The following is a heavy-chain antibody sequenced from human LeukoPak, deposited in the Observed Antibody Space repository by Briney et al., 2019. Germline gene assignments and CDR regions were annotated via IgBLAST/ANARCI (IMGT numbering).Heavy chain of an antibody. J-gene: IGHJ4*02. CDR1: GFSFNSDW. D-gene: IGHD3/OR15-3a*01. V-gene: IGHV3-7*01. CDR2: IKHDESEK. CDR3: AVDYDYWTAFFSGSRMTPKR. Sequence: GGSLRLSCAASGFSFNSDWMDWVRQAPGKGLEGVANIKHDESEKNYLDSVKGRFTISRDNAKNSLYLQMNSLRAEDTAVYYCAVDYDYWTAFFSGSRMTPKRGGQGTLVTVSS.